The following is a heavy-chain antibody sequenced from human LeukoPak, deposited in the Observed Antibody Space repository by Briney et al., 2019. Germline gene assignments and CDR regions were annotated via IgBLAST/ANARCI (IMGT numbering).Heavy chain of an antibody. J-gene: IGHJ4*02. V-gene: IGHV3-23*01. D-gene: IGHD1-26*01. CDR3: ATHSIYSGSYY. CDR1: GFTFSSYA. CDR2: ISGSGGST. Sequence: GGSLRLSCAASGFTFSSYAMSWVRQAPGKGLEWVSAISGSGGSTYYADSVKGRFTISRDNSKTTLYLQMNSLGAEDTAVYYCATHSIYSGSYYRGQGTLVTVSS.